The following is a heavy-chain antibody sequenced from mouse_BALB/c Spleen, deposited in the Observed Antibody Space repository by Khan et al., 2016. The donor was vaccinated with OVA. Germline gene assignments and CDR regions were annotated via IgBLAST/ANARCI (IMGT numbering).Heavy chain of an antibody. J-gene: IGHJ4*01. D-gene: IGHD1-2*01. Sequence: EVELVESGGDLVKPGGSLKLSCAASGFTFSSYGMSWVRQTPDKRLEWVATISSGGTYTYYPDSVKGRFTISRDNAKNTLYLQMSSLKSEDTAMYYCARFITTAKGDYYGMDYWGQGTSVTVSS. CDR2: ISSGGTYT. CDR1: GFTFSSYG. CDR3: ARFITTAKGDYYGMDY. V-gene: IGHV5-6*01.